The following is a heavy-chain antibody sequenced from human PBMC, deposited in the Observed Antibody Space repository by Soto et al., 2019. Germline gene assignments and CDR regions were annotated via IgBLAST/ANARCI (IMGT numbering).Heavy chain of an antibody. D-gene: IGHD5-18*01. CDR3: ARGGYSYALYYYGMDV. V-gene: IGHV1-69*12. CDR1: GGTFSSYA. CDR2: IIPIFGTA. J-gene: IGHJ6*02. Sequence: QVQLVQSGAEVKKPGSSVKVSCKASGGTFSSYAISWVRQAPGQGLEWMGGIIPIFGTANYAQKFQGRVTITADESTSTDYMELSSLRSEDTAVYYCARGGYSYALYYYGMDVWGQGTTVTVSS.